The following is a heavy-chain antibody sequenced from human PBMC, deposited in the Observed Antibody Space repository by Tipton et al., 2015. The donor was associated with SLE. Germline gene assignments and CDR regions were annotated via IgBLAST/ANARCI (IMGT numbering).Heavy chain of an antibody. CDR3: AKDRSIAVAGTYFDY. D-gene: IGHD6-19*01. J-gene: IGHJ4*02. Sequence: GSLRLSCAASGFTFSSYSMNWVRQAPGKGLEWVSSISSSSSYIYYADSVKGRFTISRDNAKNSLYLQMNSLRAEDTAVYYCAKDRSIAVAGTYFDYWGQGTLVTVSS. CDR2: ISSSSSYI. CDR1: GFTFSSYS. V-gene: IGHV3-21*01.